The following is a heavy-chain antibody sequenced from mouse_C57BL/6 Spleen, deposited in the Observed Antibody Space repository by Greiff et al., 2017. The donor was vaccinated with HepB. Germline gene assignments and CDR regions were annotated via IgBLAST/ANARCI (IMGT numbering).Heavy chain of an antibody. D-gene: IGHD1-1*01. J-gene: IGHJ2*01. Sequence: VQLQQSGAELVMPGASVKLSCKASGYTFTSYWMHWVKQRPGQGLEWIGEIDPSDSYTNYNQKFKGKSTLTVDKSSSTAYMQLSSLTSEDSAVYYCARLDYGSRRFDYWGQGTTLTVSS. CDR1: GYTFTSYW. CDR3: ARLDYGSRRFDY. CDR2: IDPSDSYT. V-gene: IGHV1-69*01.